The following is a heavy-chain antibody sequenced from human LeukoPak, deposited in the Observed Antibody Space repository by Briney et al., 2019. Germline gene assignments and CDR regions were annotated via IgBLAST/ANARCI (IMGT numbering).Heavy chain of an antibody. D-gene: IGHD3-3*01. V-gene: IGHV1-18*01. CDR1: GYTFTSYG. CDR2: ISDYNGNT. Sequence: ASVKVSCKASGYTFTSYGISWVRQAPGQGLEWMGWISDYNGNTNYAQKLQGRVTMTTDTSTSTAYMELRSLRSDDTGVYYCARDWARHDFWSGYPTYYFDYWGQGTLVTVSS. J-gene: IGHJ4*02. CDR3: ARDWARHDFWSGYPTYYFDY.